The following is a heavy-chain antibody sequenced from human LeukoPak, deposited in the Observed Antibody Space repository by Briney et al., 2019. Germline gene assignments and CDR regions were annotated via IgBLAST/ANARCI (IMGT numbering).Heavy chain of an antibody. CDR1: GFSLSTSGVG. CDR2: ICWDDDK. J-gene: IGHJ4*02. D-gene: IGHD3-10*01. V-gene: IGHV2-5*02. CDR3: AHIAGKYYFDY. Sequence: SGPTLVKPTQTLTLTCTFSGFSLSTSGVGVGWIRQPPGKALEWLALICWDDDKRYSPSLKSRLTITKDTSKNQVVLTMTNMDPVDTATYYCAHIAGKYYFDYWGQGTLVTVSS.